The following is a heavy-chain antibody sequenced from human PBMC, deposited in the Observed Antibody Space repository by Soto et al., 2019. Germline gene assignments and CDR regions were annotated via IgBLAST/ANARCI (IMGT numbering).Heavy chain of an antibody. CDR3: VRDLDGSGSYYTDY. J-gene: IGHJ4*02. D-gene: IGHD3-10*01. Sequence: QVRLLQSGAEVKKPGASVKVSCKASGYMFISYGINWVRQAPGQGLEWMGWISAYNGNTKYAQNLQGRVTMTTDTSTSTAYMEMRSLRSDDTAVYYCVRDLDGSGSYYTDYWGPGTLVTVSS. CDR1: GYMFISYG. V-gene: IGHV1-18*01. CDR2: ISAYNGNT.